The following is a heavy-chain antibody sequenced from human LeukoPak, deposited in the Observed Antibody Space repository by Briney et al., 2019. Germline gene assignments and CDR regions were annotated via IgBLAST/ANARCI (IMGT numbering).Heavy chain of an antibody. CDR1: GFTLSSYW. CDR3: LHKNYDY. J-gene: IGHJ4*02. CDR2: INQDGSVR. Sequence: PGGPLRLSCAASGFTLSSYWMKWVRQAPGKGLEWVANINQDGSVRYYVDSVKGRFTISRDNAKNSVYLQMNSLRGEDTAVYYCLHKNYDYWGQGTLVTVSS. V-gene: IGHV3-7*01.